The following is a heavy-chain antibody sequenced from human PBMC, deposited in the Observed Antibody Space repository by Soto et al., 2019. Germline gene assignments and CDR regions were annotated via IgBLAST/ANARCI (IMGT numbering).Heavy chain of an antibody. CDR1: GFSLTSSGVG. J-gene: IGHJ4*02. Sequence: ITLNESGPTVVRPTETLTLTCRFSGFSLTSSGVGVGWIRQSPGKAAEGLALIYWDDDKRYSASLKSRLTSTKDTSKTQLTLTVSYLDPTDTATYYCAHRVLRTVFGFVTTTAIYFDFWGQGTPVAVSS. D-gene: IGHD3-3*01. V-gene: IGHV2-5*02. CDR3: AHRVLRTVFGFVTTTAIYFDF. CDR2: IYWDDDK.